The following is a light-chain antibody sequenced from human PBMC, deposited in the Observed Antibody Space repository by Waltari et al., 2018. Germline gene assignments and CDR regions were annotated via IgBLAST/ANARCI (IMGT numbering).Light chain of an antibody. CDR1: QSVGRA. CDR2: GAS. J-gene: IGKJ1*01. V-gene: IGKV3-20*01. Sequence: SCRASQSVGRALIWYQQKPGQAPRLLIYGASTRATGIPDRFSGSGSGTDFSRTITRLEPEDFAVYYCQRNDRLPVTFGQGTKVEIK. CDR3: QRNDRLPVT.